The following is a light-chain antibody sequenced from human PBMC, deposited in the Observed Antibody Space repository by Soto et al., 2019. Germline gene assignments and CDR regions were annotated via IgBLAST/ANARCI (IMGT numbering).Light chain of an antibody. CDR1: QSVSSN. J-gene: IGKJ1*01. CDR3: QQYNNWPPT. Sequence: EIVMTQSPATLSVSPGERATLSCRASQSVSSNLAWYQQKPGQAPRLLIYGASSRATGIPDRFSGSGSGADFTLTISRLEPEDFAVYYCQQYNNWPPTFGQGTKVE. V-gene: IGKV3D-15*01. CDR2: GAS.